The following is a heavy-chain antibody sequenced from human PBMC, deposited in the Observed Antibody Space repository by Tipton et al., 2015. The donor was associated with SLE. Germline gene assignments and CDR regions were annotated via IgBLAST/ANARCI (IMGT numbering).Heavy chain of an antibody. CDR2: MRQTGRT. CDR3: ARLVSWPYYFDY. J-gene: IGHJ4*02. Sequence: TLSLTCSVSGGSISNNYWGWLRQAPGKGLEWVGCMRQTGRTDYNPSLKSRVTMSVDTSKNQLSLNLYSVTAADTAVYYCARLVSWPYYFDYWGQGTLVTVSS. D-gene: IGHD6-13*01. V-gene: IGHV4-59*01. CDR1: GGSISNNY.